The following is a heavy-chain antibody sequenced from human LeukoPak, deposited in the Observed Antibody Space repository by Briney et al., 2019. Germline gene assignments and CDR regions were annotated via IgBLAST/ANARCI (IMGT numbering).Heavy chain of an antibody. V-gene: IGHV1-18*01. D-gene: IGHD6-13*01. CDR3: AREEGAPIAAANV. J-gene: IGHJ3*01. Sequence: ASVKVSSEDTAYTFSTYTISWVRQAPGQGLEWMGWISPNNGRTNYAQRLQGRVTMTTDISTSTAYMELRSLRSDDTAVYYCAREEGAPIAAANVWGLGTMVTVSS. CDR1: AYTFSTYT. CDR2: ISPNNGRT.